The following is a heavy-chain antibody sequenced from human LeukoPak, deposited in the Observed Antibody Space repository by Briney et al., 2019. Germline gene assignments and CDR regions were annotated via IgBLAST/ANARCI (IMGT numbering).Heavy chain of an antibody. J-gene: IGHJ4*02. CDR1: GFTFTNYL. CDR3: VREESGGYFDY. CDR2: IAPSVDTT. D-gene: IGHD2-8*02. V-gene: IGHV1-46*01. Sequence: ASVKIACKSFGFTFTNYLLHWVRQAPGQGLEWVGRIAPSVDTTNYAQKFRGRVTMTRDASTSAVYMELSSLRSDDTAIYYCVREESGGYFDYWGQGTLVTVSS.